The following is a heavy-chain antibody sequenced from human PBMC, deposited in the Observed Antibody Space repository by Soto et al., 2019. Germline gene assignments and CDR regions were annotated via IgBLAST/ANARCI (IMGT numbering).Heavy chain of an antibody. V-gene: IGHV3-23*01. CDR1: GFTFMNYA. CDR3: AKDPNGDYVGAFDI. J-gene: IGHJ3*02. Sequence: EVQLLESGGNLIQPGGSLRLSCAASGFTFMNYAMSWVHQAPGAGPEWVSGISGSGGRTYYADSVKGRFTISRDNSNNAMFLQMNSLRAEDTALYYCAKDPNGDYVGAFDIWGRGTMVTVSS. D-gene: IGHD4-17*01. CDR2: ISGSGGRT.